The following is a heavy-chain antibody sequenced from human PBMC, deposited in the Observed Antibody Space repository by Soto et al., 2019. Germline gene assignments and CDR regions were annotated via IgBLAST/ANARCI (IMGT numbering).Heavy chain of an antibody. D-gene: IGHD3-3*01. CDR1: GVTFRTYG. Sequence: QVQLVESGGGVVQPGRSLTLSCVVSGVTFRTYGIHWVRQAPGKGLEWVAVISYDGDYTSYADSVKGRFTISRDNSKNTIYLQLTSLGAEDTALYYCAKSDRGVFGVVMCPALDPLDVWGQGTMVAVSS. CDR2: ISYDGDYT. J-gene: IGHJ3*01. V-gene: IGHV3-30*18. CDR3: AKSDRGVFGVVMCPALDPLDV.